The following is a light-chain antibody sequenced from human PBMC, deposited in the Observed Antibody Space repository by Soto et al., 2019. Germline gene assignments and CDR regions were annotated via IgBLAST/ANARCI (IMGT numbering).Light chain of an antibody. Sequence: EIVMTQSPATLSVSPGERATLSCRASQSVSSNLAWYQQKPGQAPRLLIYGASTRATGIPARFSGSGSGTEFTRTISSLQSEAFAVYYCQQYNNWPLYTFGQGTKLEIK. V-gene: IGKV3-15*01. CDR3: QQYNNWPLYT. CDR1: QSVSSN. CDR2: GAS. J-gene: IGKJ2*01.